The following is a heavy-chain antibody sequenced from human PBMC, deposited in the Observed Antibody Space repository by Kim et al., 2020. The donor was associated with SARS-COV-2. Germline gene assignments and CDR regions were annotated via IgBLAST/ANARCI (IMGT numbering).Heavy chain of an antibody. CDR2: YI. D-gene: IGHD5-12*01. V-gene: IGHV3-21*01. CDR3: ARAPGYYFDY. Sequence: YIYYADSVKGRFTISRDNAKNSLYLQMNSLRAEDTAVYYCARAPGYYFDYWGQGTLVTVSS. J-gene: IGHJ4*02.